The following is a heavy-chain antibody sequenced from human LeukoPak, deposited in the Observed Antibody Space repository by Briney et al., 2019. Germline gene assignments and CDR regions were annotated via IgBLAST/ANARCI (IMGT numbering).Heavy chain of an antibody. J-gene: IGHJ4*02. CDR3: ARVYRPFDC. D-gene: IGHD1-14*01. CDR1: GFTFRSYS. CDR2: ISASGTI. Sequence: QTGGSLRLSCSASGFTFRSYSMSWVRRAPGKGLKWVSYISASGTIYYADSVKGRFTIYRDNAENSLYLQMNSLRAEDTAVYYCARVYRPFDCWGQGTLVTVSS. V-gene: IGHV3-48*01.